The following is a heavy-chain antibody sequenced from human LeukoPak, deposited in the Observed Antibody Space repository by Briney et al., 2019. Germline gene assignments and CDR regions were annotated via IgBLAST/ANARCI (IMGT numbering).Heavy chain of an antibody. Sequence: GGSLRLSCAASGFTFNKSWMSWVRQAPGKGPEWVANIKEDGTQKYYVDSVRGRFTISRDNAENSLYLQMNSLRDEDTAVYHCARARPCGGGDCYLVLWGQGTLVTVSS. CDR3: ARARPCGGGDCYLVL. D-gene: IGHD2-21*02. V-gene: IGHV3-7*01. J-gene: IGHJ4*02. CDR1: GFTFNKSW. CDR2: IKEDGTQK.